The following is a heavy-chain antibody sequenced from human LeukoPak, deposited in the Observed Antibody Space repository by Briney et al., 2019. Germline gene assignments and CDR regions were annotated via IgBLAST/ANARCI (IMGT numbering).Heavy chain of an antibody. CDR1: GFTFNTYS. J-gene: IGHJ4*02. V-gene: IGHV3-21*06. CDR2: IDSSSGYM. Sequence: GGSLRLSCAASGFTFNTYSMNWARQAPGKGLEWVSSIDSSSGYMFYADSVKGRFIISRDNAKNSLYLQMNSLRAEDTAVYYCARWDGYGDYWGQGTLVTVSS. CDR3: ARWDGYGDY. D-gene: IGHD5-24*01.